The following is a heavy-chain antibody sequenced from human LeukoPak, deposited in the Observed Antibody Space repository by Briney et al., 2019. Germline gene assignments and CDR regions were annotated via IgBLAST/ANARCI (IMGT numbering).Heavy chain of an antibody. CDR2: ITKSGDST. Sequence: GGSLRLSCAASGFTFSAFGMNWVRQAPGKGLEWVSTITKSGDSTYYVDSVKGRFTISRDNSKNTLYLQMNSLRAEDTAVYYCARDQYYYDSSGYQTLDYWGQGTLVTVSS. J-gene: IGHJ4*02. D-gene: IGHD3-22*01. V-gene: IGHV3-23*01. CDR3: ARDQYYYDSSGYQTLDY. CDR1: GFTFSAFG.